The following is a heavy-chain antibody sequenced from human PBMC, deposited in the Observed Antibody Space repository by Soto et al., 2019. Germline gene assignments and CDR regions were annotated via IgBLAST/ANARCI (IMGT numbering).Heavy chain of an antibody. CDR1: GFTFSSYS. CDR3: ARDETHYYYYGMDV. CDR2: ISSSSSYI. Sequence: GGSLRLSCAASGFTFSSYSMNWVRQAPGKGLEWVSSISSSSSYIYYADSVKGRFTISRDNAKNSLYLQMNSLRAEDTAVYYCARDETHYYYYGMDVWGQGTTVTVSS. V-gene: IGHV3-21*01. J-gene: IGHJ6*02.